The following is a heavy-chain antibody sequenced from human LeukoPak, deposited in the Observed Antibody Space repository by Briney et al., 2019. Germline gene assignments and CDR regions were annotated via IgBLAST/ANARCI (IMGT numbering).Heavy chain of an antibody. V-gene: IGHV1-8*01. J-gene: IGHJ4*02. Sequence: ASVKVSCKASGYSFTSYDINWVRQATGQGLEWMGWMNPNSGNTGYAQKLQGRVTMTRNTSTSTAYMELSSLTSEDTAVYYCARRVAAGGTCMGYWGQGTLVTVSS. CDR2: MNPNSGNT. CDR3: ARRVAAGGTCMGY. D-gene: IGHD6-13*01. CDR1: GYSFTSYD.